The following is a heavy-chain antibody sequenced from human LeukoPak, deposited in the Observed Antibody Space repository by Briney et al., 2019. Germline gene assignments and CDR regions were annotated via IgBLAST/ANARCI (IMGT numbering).Heavy chain of an antibody. CDR1: GFIVNDHA. CDR2: ISSNGGST. J-gene: IGHJ4*02. CDR3: ASGSYSGVDY. Sequence: GGSLRLSCAAFGFIVNDHAMHWVRQAPGKGLEYVSAISSNGGSTYYANSVKGRFTISRDNSKNTLYLQMGSLRAEDMAVYYCASGSYSGVDYWGQGTLVTVSS. V-gene: IGHV3-64*01. D-gene: IGHD1-26*01.